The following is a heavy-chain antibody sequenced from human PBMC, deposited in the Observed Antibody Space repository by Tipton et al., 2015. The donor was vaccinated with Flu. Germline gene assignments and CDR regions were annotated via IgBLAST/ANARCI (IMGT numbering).Heavy chain of an antibody. Sequence: TLSLTCAVYGGSFSGYYWSWIRQPPGKGLEWIGEINHSGSTNYNPSLKSRVTISVDTSKNQFSLKLSSVTAADTAVYYCARGLGVVVAVAFDIWGPRDNEHRLC. CDR2: INHSGST. CDR3: ARGLGVVVAVAFDI. CDR1: GGSFSGYY. J-gene: IGHJ3*02. D-gene: IGHD2-15*01. V-gene: IGHV4-34*01.